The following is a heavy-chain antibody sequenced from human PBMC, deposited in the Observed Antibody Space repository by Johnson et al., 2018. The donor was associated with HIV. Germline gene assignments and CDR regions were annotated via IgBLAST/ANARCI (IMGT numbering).Heavy chain of an antibody. CDR2: ISYDGSNK. J-gene: IGHJ3*02. V-gene: IGHV3-30*03. CDR3: ARVRVKRVSSSSWYGGAFDI. Sequence: VQLVESGGGVVQPGRSLRLSCAASGFTFSSYGMHWVRQAPGKGLEWVAVISYDGSNKYYADSVKGRFTISRDNSKNTLYLQMNSLRGDDTAVYFCARVRVKRVSSSSWYGGAFDIWGQGTMVTISS. CDR1: GFTFSSYG. D-gene: IGHD6-13*01.